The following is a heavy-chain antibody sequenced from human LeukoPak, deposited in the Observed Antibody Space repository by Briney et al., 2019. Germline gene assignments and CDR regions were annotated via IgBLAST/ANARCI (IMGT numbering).Heavy chain of an antibody. V-gene: IGHV3-30*02. CDR2: IRYDGSDK. Sequence: GGSLRLSCVASGFTFSNYNMHWVRQAPGKGLEWVAFIRYDGSDKYYADSVKGRFTISRDKSKNTLYLQMNSLRADDTAVYYCARATPYSSGLSPDYWGQGTLVTVSS. CDR1: GFTFSNYN. J-gene: IGHJ4*02. D-gene: IGHD6-19*01. CDR3: ARATPYSSGLSPDY.